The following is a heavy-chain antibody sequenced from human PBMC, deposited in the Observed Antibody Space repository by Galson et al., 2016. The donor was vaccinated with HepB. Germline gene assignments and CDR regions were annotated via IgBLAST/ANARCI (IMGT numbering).Heavy chain of an antibody. D-gene: IGHD2-2*01. CDR3: ARDRGFYSSTWD. J-gene: IGHJ4*02. Sequence: SLRLSCAASGFTFRSYPMHWVRQAPGKGLEWVSSISGDGAPYYVDSMKGRFTISRDNSKDTLYLQMISLRAEDTAVYYCARDRGFYSSTWDWGQGTLVTVSS. CDR1: GFTFRSYP. CDR2: ISGDGAP. V-gene: IGHV3-23*01.